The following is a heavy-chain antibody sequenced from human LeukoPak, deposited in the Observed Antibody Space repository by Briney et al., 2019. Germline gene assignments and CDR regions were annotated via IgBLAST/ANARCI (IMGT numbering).Heavy chain of an antibody. D-gene: IGHD3-10*01. Sequence: ASVKVSCKASGYTFTGYYMHWARQAPGQGLEWMGWINPNSGGTNYAQKFQGRVTMTRDTSISTAYMELSRLRSDDTAVYYCARDIGYYYGSGTQGDYYGMDVWGQGTTVTVSS. J-gene: IGHJ6*02. CDR2: INPNSGGT. CDR1: GYTFTGYY. CDR3: ARDIGYYYGSGTQGDYYGMDV. V-gene: IGHV1-2*02.